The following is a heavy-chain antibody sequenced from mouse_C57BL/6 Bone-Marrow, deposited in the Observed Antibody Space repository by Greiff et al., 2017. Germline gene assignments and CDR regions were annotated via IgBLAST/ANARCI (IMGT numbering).Heavy chain of an antibody. J-gene: IGHJ2*01. CDR3: ASITTVGATDY. Sequence: VQLQQPGAELVKPGASVKMSCKASGYTFTSYWITWVKQRPGQGLEWIGEIYPSSGSTNYNEKFKSQATLTVDTSSSTASMQLSRLTSEGSAVSYCASITTVGATDYWGKGTTLTVSS. CDR1: GYTFTSYW. D-gene: IGHD1-1*01. V-gene: IGHV1-55*01. CDR2: IYPSSGST.